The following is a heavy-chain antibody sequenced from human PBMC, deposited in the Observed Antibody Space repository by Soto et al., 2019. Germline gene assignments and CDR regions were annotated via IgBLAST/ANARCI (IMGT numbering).Heavy chain of an antibody. Sequence: ASVKVSCKASGGTFSSYTISWVRQAHGQGLEWMGRIIPILGIANYAQKFQGRVTITADKSTSTAYMELSSLRSEDTAVYYCARAENLRFLDQGVYTWFDPWGQGTLVTVSS. D-gene: IGHD3-3*01. CDR1: GGTFSSYT. CDR3: ARAENLRFLDQGVYTWFDP. J-gene: IGHJ5*02. CDR2: IIPILGIA. V-gene: IGHV1-69*02.